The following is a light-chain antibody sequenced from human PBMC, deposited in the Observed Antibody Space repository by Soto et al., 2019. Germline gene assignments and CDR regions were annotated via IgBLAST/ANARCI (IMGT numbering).Light chain of an antibody. CDR3: SSYTSGSTRHHWV. CDR2: EVS. CDR1: SSDVGGYNY. V-gene: IGLV2-14*01. J-gene: IGLJ3*02. Sequence: QSALTQPASVSGSPGQSITISCTGTSSDVGGYNYVSWYQQHPGKAPKLMIYEVSNRPSGVSNRFSGSKSGNTASLTISGLQAEDEADYYCSSYTSGSTRHHWVFGGGTKVTVL.